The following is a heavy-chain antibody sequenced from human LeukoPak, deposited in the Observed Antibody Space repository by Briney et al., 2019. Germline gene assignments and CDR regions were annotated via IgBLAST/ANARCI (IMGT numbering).Heavy chain of an antibody. CDR2: ISSSGSTI. J-gene: IGHJ1*01. V-gene: IGHV3-11*04. CDR1: GFTFSDYY. Sequence: GGSLRLSCAASGFTFSDYYMSWIRQAPGKGLEWVSYISSSGSTIYYADSVQGRFTISRDNFKNTLYLQMNRLRAEDTAVYYCARDSYYFDSSGYYFAEYFQHWGQGTLVTVSS. CDR3: ARDSYYFDSSGYYFAEYFQH. D-gene: IGHD3-22*01.